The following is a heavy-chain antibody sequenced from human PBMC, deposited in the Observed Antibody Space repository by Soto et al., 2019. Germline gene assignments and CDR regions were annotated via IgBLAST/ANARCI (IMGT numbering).Heavy chain of an antibody. CDR3: AGGEDAVAGDDVFDF. CDR1: GGSISSSGYY. CDR2: IYYSGST. Sequence: TSETLSLTCTVSGGSISSSGYYWGWIRQPPRKGQEWIGSIYYSGSTYYNPSLKSRVTISVDKSKNQFSLKLSSVTAADTAVYKCAGGEDAVAGDDVFDFWGKGTMVPVSS. D-gene: IGHD6-19*01. J-gene: IGHJ3*01. V-gene: IGHV4-39*07.